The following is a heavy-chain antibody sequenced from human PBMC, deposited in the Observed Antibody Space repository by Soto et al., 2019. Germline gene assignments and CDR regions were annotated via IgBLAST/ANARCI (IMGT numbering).Heavy chain of an antibody. CDR1: GGTFSDYA. CDR3: SRDRIQLRLGKYSFNGIHL. Sequence: QVQLVQSGAEMRKPGSSLRVSCKASGGTFSDYAFSWVRQAPGQGLEWMGGIVPRFGSPNYAQKFGGRVTMTADKSTSTVYMALSSLNFADTAVYSCSRDRIQLRLGKYSFNGIHLLGQGTTIPVS. D-gene: IGHD5-18*01. J-gene: IGHJ6*02. V-gene: IGHV1-69*06. CDR2: IVPRFGSP.